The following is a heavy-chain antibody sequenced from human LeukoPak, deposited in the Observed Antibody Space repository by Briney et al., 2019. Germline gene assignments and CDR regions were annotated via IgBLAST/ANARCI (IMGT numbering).Heavy chain of an antibody. CDR3: ARDQGSLGVTRFLEWLSPGGAFDI. CDR1: GFTFSSYS. J-gene: IGHJ3*02. V-gene: IGHV3-21*01. D-gene: IGHD3-3*01. CDR2: ISSSSSYI. Sequence: PGGSLRLSCAASGFTFSSYSMNWVRQAPGKGLEWVSSISSSSSYIYYADSVKGRFTISRDNAKNSLYLQMNSLRAEDTAVYYCARDQGSLGVTRFLEWLSPGGAFDIWGQGTMVTVSS.